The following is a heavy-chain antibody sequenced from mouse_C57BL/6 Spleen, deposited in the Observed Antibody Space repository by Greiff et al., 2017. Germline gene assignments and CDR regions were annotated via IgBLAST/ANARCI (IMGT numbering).Heavy chain of an antibody. V-gene: IGHV5-6*01. CDR2: ISSGGSYT. Sequence: EVQRVESGGDLVKPGGSLKLSCAASGFTFSSYGMSWVRQTPDKSLEWVATISSGGSYTYYPDSVKGRFTISRDNANNTLYLQMSSLKSEDTAMYYCARIYYDYGWFAYWGQGTLVTVSA. CDR3: ARIYYDYGWFAY. D-gene: IGHD2-4*01. CDR1: GFTFSSYG. J-gene: IGHJ3*01.